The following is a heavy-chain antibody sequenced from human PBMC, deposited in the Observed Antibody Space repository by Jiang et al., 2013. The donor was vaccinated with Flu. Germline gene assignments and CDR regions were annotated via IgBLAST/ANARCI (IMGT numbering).Heavy chain of an antibody. J-gene: IGHJ4*02. V-gene: IGHV1-18*01. CDR2: ISTYNGNT. D-gene: IGHD2-2*01. Sequence: EVKKPGASVKVSCKTSGYTFTGYGITWVRQAPGQGLEWMGWISTYNGNTNYEQKVQGRVTVTTDTSTSTAYMELSSLRSEDTAVYYCARDDCSSTSCSLYYFDYWGQGTLVTVSS. CDR1: GYTFTGYG. CDR3: ARDDCSSTSCSLYYFDY.